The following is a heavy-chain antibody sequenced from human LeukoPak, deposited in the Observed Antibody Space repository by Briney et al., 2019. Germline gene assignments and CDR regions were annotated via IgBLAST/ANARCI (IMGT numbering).Heavy chain of an antibody. CDR2: INSDGSTT. J-gene: IGHJ4*02. D-gene: IGHD3-10*01. CDR1: GFTFSSYW. V-gene: IGHV3-74*01. Sequence: GGSLRLSCAASGFTFSSYWMHWVRQAPGEGLVWVSRINSDGSTTNYADSVKGRFTISRDNAKNTLSLQMISLRAEDTAVYYCARGGFRGYYLDYWGQETLVTVSS. CDR3: ARGGFRGYYLDY.